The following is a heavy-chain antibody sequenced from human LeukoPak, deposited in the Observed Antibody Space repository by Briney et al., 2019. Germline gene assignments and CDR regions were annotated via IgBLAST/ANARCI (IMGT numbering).Heavy chain of an antibody. D-gene: IGHD2-2*01. CDR2: FDPEDGET. V-gene: IGHV1-24*01. J-gene: IGHJ6*02. CDR3: ATRYCSSTSCYTNYYYYGMDV. CDR1: GYTLTELS. Sequence: ASVKVSCKVSGYTLTELSMQWVRQAPGKGLEWMGGFDPEDGETIYARKFQGRVTMTEDTSTDTAYMELSSLRSEDTAVYYCATRYCSSTSCYTNYYYYGMDVWGQGTTVTVSS.